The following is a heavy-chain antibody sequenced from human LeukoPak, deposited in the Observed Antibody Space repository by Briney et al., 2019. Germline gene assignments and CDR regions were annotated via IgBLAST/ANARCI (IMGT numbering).Heavy chain of an antibody. CDR1: GYTFTSYA. Sequence: ASVKVSCKASGYTFTSYAMNWVRQAPGQGLEWMGWINTNTGNPTYAQGFTGRFVFSLDTSVSTAYQQISSLKAEDTAVYYCARAGDSSGYYSYYFDYWGQGTLVTVSS. J-gene: IGHJ4*02. CDR2: INTNTGNP. D-gene: IGHD3-22*01. V-gene: IGHV7-4-1*02. CDR3: ARAGDSSGYYSYYFDY.